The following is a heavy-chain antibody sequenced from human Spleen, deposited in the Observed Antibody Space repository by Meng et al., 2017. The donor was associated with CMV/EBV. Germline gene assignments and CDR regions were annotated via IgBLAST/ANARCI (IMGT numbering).Heavy chain of an antibody. CDR1: GGSISTSSYY. V-gene: IGHV4-39*07. CDR2: IYYSGST. Sequence: SETLSLTCTVSGGSISTSSYYWGWIRQPPEKGLEWIGSIYYSGSTYYDPSLKSRVTISIDTSKNQFSLKLSSVTAADTAVYYCAGPYCSIGSCYDNWFGPWGQGILVTVSS. CDR3: AGPYCSIGSCYDNWFGP. D-gene: IGHD2-2*01. J-gene: IGHJ5*02.